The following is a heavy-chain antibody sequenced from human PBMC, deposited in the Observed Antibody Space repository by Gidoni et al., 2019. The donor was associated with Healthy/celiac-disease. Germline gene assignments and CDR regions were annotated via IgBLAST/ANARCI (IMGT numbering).Heavy chain of an antibody. D-gene: IGHD3-10*01. CDR3: ASRGGGFGELFGY. Sequence: QLQLQESGPGLVKPSETLSLTCTVSGGSISSRSYYWGWIRQPPGKGLEWIGSIYYSGSTYYNPSLKSRVTISVDTSKNQFSLKLSSVTAADTAVYYCASRGGGFGELFGYWGQGTLVTVSS. CDR1: GGSISSRSYY. CDR2: IYYSGST. V-gene: IGHV4-39*01. J-gene: IGHJ4*02.